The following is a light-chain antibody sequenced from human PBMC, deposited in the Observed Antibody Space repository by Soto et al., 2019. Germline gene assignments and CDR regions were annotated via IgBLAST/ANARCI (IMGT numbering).Light chain of an antibody. CDR2: DAS. CDR3: QQYDSFSKT. Sequence: DIQMTQSPSTLSASVGDRVTITCRASQSIRSWLAWYQQKPGKAPQLLIYDASNLESGVPSRFSGSGSGTEFTLTISSLQPDDFAPYYCQQYDSFSKTFGRGTKVEVK. J-gene: IGKJ1*01. V-gene: IGKV1-5*01. CDR1: QSIRSW.